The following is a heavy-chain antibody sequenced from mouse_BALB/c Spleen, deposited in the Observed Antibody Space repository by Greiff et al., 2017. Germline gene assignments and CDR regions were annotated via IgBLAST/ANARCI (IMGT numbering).Heavy chain of an antibody. CDR1: GYTFTDYN. J-gene: IGHJ3*01. Sequence: VQLQQSGPELVKPGASVKISCKASGYTFTDYNMHWVKQSHGKSLEWIGYIYPYNGGTGYNQKFKSKATLTVDNSSSTAYMELRSLTSEDSAVYYCVGGVYYGSSYAYWGQGTLVTVSA. CDR2: IYPYNGGT. D-gene: IGHD1-1*01. V-gene: IGHV1S29*02. CDR3: VGGVYYGSSYAY.